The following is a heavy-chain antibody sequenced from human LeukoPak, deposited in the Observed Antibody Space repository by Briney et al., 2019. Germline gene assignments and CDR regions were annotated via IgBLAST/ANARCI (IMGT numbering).Heavy chain of an antibody. D-gene: IGHD5-12*01. CDR1: GFTFSSYW. CDR3: ARDGAKIYSGYDNYYFDY. CDR2: IKQDGSEK. V-gene: IGHV3-7*01. J-gene: IGHJ4*02. Sequence: GGSLRLSCAASGFTFSSYWMSWVRQAPGKGLEWVANIKQDGSEKYYVDSVKGRFTISRGNAKNSLYLQMNSLRAEDTAVYYCARDGAKIYSGYDNYYFDYWGQGTLVTVSS.